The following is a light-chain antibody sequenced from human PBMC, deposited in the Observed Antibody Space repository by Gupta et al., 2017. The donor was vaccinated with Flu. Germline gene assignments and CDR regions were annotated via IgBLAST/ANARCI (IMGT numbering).Light chain of an antibody. CDR1: SSNIRSGYD. V-gene: IGLV1-40*01. J-gene: IGLJ1*01. CDR3: QSCDNSLRSYG. CDR2: GNT. Sequence: LLAHPPSVSAAPVQRVTISCTGRSSNIRSGYDVHWYQQLPGTAPKVLIYGNTNRPSGVPDRFFASKSGTSATLGITGLQTGDEADYDCQSCDNSLRSYGFGAGTKVTVL.